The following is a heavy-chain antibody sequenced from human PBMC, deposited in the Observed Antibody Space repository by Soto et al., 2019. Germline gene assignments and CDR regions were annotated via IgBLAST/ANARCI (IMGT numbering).Heavy chain of an antibody. J-gene: IGHJ4*02. D-gene: IGHD1-26*01. CDR1: GYTFTSYD. V-gene: IGHV1-8*01. CDR3: AREKVGAVDF. CDR2: MNPNSGNT. Sequence: QVQLVQSGAEVKKPGASVKVSCKASGYTFTSYDINLLRQTTGQGLEWMGWMNPNSGNTGYAQKFQGRVTMTRNTNISTAYMELISLRSEDTAVYYGAREKVGAVDFWGQGTLVTVSS.